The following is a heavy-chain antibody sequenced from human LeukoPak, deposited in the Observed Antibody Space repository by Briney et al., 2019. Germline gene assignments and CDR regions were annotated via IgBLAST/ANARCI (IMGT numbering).Heavy chain of an antibody. CDR3: AREAITMID. V-gene: IGHV3-30*03. J-gene: IGHJ4*02. CDR2: ISYNGGNE. D-gene: IGHD3-22*01. CDR1: GFPFSSNG. Sequence: PGGSLSLSCAASGFPFSSNGIHWVRQAPGKGLEWVAVISYNGGNEYYADSVKGRFTISGDNSKNTLHLQMNSLRAEDTAVYYCAREAITMIDWGQGTLVTVSS.